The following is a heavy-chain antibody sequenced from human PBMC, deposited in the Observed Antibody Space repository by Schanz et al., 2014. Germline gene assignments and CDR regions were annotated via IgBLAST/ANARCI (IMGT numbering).Heavy chain of an antibody. J-gene: IGHJ4*02. D-gene: IGHD4-17*01. Sequence: QVQLVQSGVEVKKPGASVKVSCKASGATFNSYAFGWVRQAPGQGFEWVGSIIPPLRQTRYAQKFEERVIITADTSTTTVYMDLASLTSDDTAVYFCARIIDGDYLYWGQGTLVTVSS. CDR2: IIPPLRQT. CDR3: ARIIDGDYLY. V-gene: IGHV1-69*09. CDR1: GATFNSYA.